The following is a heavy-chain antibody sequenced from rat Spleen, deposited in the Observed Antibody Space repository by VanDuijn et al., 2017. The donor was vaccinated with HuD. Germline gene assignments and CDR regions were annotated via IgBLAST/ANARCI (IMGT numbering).Heavy chain of an antibody. V-gene: IGHV5-25*01. J-gene: IGHJ2*01. D-gene: IGHD1-9*01. CDR2: ISPSGGST. Sequence: EVQLVESGGALVQPGRSLKLSCAASGFTFNSYDMAWVRQAPTKGLEWVASISPSGGSTYYRDSMKGRFTVSRDDAKSTLSLQMDSLRSEDTATYYCARRHYGYTDYFDYWGQGVMVAVSS. CDR3: ARRHYGYTDYFDY. CDR1: GFTFNSYD.